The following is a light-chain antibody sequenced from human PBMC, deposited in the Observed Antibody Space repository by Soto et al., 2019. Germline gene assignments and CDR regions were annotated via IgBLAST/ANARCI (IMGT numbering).Light chain of an antibody. Sequence: EIVMTQSPATLSVSPGERATLSCRASQHISRSLAWYQQKPGQGPSLLIYGTSTRAGGVPARFSGGGSGTEFTLTMTSLQSEDFAVYYCHEYNGWARTFRQGTKVYIK. CDR2: GTS. CDR3: HEYNGWART. CDR1: QHISRS. V-gene: IGKV3-15*01. J-gene: IGKJ1*01.